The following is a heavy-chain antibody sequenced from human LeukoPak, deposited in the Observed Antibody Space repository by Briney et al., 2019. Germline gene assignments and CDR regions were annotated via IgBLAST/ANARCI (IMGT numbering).Heavy chain of an antibody. CDR2: IKQSENT. D-gene: IGHD5-24*01. Sequence: SETLSLTCAVYGGSFSAYYWTWIRQPQGKGLEWIGEIKQSENTNYNPSLKSRVTISIDPSKNQISLKLNSVTAADTAVYFCAREGLRNAYNPLGYWGQGTLVTVSS. CDR3: AREGLRNAYNPLGY. J-gene: IGHJ4*02. V-gene: IGHV4-34*01. CDR1: GGSFSAYY.